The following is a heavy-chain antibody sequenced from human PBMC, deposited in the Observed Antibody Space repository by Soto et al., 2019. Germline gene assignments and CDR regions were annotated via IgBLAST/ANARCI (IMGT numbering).Heavy chain of an antibody. D-gene: IGHD6-6*01. Sequence: GGLLRLSCAASGFTFSSYAMSWVRQAPGKGLEWVSAISGSGGSTYYADSVKGRFTISRDNSKNTLYLQMNSLRAEDTAVYYCAKDRSIAARPNYYYGMDVWGQGTTVTVSS. J-gene: IGHJ6*02. V-gene: IGHV3-23*01. CDR2: ISGSGGST. CDR1: GFTFSSYA. CDR3: AKDRSIAARPNYYYGMDV.